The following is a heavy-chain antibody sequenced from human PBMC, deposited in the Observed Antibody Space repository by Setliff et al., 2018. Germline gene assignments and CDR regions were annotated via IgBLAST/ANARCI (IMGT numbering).Heavy chain of an antibody. CDR2: VYTNGGS. D-gene: IGHD1-1*01. CDR1: GGSISSGSYY. V-gene: IGHV4-61*02. J-gene: IGHJ6*03. Sequence: SETLSLTCTVSGGSISSGSYYWSWIRHPAGKGLEWIGRVYTNGGSDYNPFLKSRVSISLDTSKNQFSLKLSSVAAADTAVYYCARANKKLDYYYYYMDVWGKGTTVTVSS. CDR3: ARANKKLDYYYYYMDV.